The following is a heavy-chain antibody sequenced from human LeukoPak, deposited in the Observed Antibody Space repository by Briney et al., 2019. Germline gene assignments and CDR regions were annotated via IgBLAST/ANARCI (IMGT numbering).Heavy chain of an antibody. CDR1: GXTFSSYP. D-gene: IGHD6-13*01. Sequence: GGSLRLSCAASGXTFSSYPMSWVRQAPGKGLEWVSAMSGGVGSTYYADSVKGRFTISRDNSKNTLYLQMNSLGADDTAVYYCAKDTRSSWYCATACGRASFDIWGQGTMVTVSS. CDR2: MSGGVGST. V-gene: IGHV3-23*01. J-gene: IGHJ3*02. CDR3: AKDTRSSWYCATACGRASFDI.